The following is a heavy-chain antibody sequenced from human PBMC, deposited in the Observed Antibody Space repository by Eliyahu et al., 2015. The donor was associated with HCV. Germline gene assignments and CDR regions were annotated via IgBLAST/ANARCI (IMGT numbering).Heavy chain of an antibody. CDR1: AFTFSXYD. D-gene: IGHD3-10*01. V-gene: IGHV3-30*03. J-gene: IGHJ4*02. Sequence: QVQLVESGGTVVQPGGSLRLSCAASAFTFSXYDMHWVRQAPGKGLEWVAVISYDGSNKYYVDSVKGRFTISRDNSKNTLFLQMNSLRGEDTAVYYCARDRGYYPSGGYFPFDYWGQGTLVTVSS. CDR3: ARDRGYYPSGGYFPFDY. CDR2: ISYDGSNK.